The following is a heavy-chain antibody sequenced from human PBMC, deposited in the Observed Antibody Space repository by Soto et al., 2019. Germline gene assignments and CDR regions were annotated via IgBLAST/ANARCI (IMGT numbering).Heavy chain of an antibody. Sequence: ASVKVSCKASGGTFSSYAISWVRQAPGQGLEWMGGIIPIFGTANYAQKFQGRVTITADESTSTAYMELSSLRSEDTAVYYCARAVPNHGGGVGYIDYWGQGTLVTVSS. D-gene: IGHD3-16*01. CDR3: ARAVPNHGGGVGYIDY. CDR1: GGTFSSYA. V-gene: IGHV1-69*13. J-gene: IGHJ4*02. CDR2: IIPIFGTA.